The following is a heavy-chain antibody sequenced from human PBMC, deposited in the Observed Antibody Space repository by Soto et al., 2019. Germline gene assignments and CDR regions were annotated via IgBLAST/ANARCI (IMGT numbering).Heavy chain of an antibody. CDR3: VRKGVGMTAVTVGHYYYYAMDV. Sequence: SETLSLTCAVSGYSISSGYYWGWIRQPPGKGLEWIGSLYHSGSTYYNPSLKSRVTISVDTSKNQFSLRLTSVTAADTAVYYCVRKGVGMTAVTVGHYYYYAMDVWGQGITVTVSS. D-gene: IGHD2-21*02. CDR2: LYHSGST. V-gene: IGHV4-38-2*01. CDR1: GYSISSGYY. J-gene: IGHJ6*02.